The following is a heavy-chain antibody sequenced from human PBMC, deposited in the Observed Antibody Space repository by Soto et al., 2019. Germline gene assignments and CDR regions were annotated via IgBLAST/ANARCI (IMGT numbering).Heavy chain of an antibody. CDR2: IKQDGSEK. V-gene: IGHV3-7*01. D-gene: IGHD3-22*01. Sequence: GGSLRLSCAASGFTFSSYWMSWVRQAPGKGLEWVANIKQDGSEKYYVDSVKGRFTIPRDNAKNSLYLQMNSLRAEDTAVYYCARDPTKYYYDSSGSPGDYWGQGTLVTVSS. CDR1: GFTFSSYW. J-gene: IGHJ4*02. CDR3: ARDPTKYYYDSSGSPGDY.